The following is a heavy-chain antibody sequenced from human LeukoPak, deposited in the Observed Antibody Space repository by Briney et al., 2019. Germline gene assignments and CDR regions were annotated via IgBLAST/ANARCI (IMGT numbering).Heavy chain of an antibody. Sequence: GGALRLSCAASGFTFSSYSMNWVRQALGKGLEWVSSISSSSSYIYYADSVKGRFTISRDKAKNSLYLQMNSLRAEDTAVYYCARYCGGDCKPHWGQGTLVTVSS. D-gene: IGHD2-21*02. J-gene: IGHJ4*02. V-gene: IGHV3-21*01. CDR1: GFTFSSYS. CDR3: ARYCGGDCKPH. CDR2: ISSSSSYI.